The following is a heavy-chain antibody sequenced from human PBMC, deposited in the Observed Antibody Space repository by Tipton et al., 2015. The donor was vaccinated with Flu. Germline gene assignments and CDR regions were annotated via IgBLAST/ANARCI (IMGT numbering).Heavy chain of an antibody. CDR3: AREGAPQCETTKCCRPFDM. D-gene: IGHD1-26*01. CDR2: IDSDGRSR. J-gene: IGHJ3*02. CDR1: GFTFRNFW. V-gene: IGHV3-74*02. Sequence: QLVQSGGGVVQPGRSLRLSCAASGFTFRNFWMHWARQAPGKGLVWISRIDSDGRSRTYADSVKGRFTISRDNAEDTLYLQMDSLGAEDTAIYYCAREGAPQCETTKCCRPFDMWGQGTLVTVSS.